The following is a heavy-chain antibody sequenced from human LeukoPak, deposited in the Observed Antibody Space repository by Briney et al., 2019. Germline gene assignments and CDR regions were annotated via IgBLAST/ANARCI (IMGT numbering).Heavy chain of an antibody. CDR1: GGSISPYY. D-gene: IGHD1-1*01. CDR2: ILYSGST. J-gene: IGHJ6*03. Sequence: SETLSLTCTVSGGSISPYYWNWIRQPPGKGLECIGHILYSGSTTYNPSPKSRVTISIDKSKNQFSLNLTSVTAADTAVYYCARVKMSRDNVYYYYYLDVWGKGTTVTVSS. V-gene: IGHV4-59*01. CDR3: ARVKMSRDNVYYYYYLDV.